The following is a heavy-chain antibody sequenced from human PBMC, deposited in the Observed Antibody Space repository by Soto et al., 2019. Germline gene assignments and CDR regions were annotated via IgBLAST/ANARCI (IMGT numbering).Heavy chain of an antibody. CDR3: ARDKITGLFDY. V-gene: IGHV4-34*01. D-gene: IGHD2-8*02. CDR2: INHSGSA. Sequence: SETLSLTCAVYGGSLSGYYWSWIRQSPGKGLEWIGQINHSGSANYHPSLKSRVTMSVDTSKNQFSLKLTSVTAADTAVYYCARDKITGLFDYWGQGTLVTVSS. CDR1: GGSLSGYY. J-gene: IGHJ4*02.